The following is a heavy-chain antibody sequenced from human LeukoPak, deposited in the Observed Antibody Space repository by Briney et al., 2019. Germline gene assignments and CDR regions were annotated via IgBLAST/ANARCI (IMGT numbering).Heavy chain of an antibody. J-gene: IGHJ4*02. Sequence: SETLSLTCSVSGVYFSSSGCYWGWIRQPPGKGLEWMGSIVYTGNTYYNPSLKIRITISEDTSKNQFSLKLSSVTAADTAVYYCAGSGFQDYYFDYWGQGTLVTVSS. D-gene: IGHD3-3*01. CDR3: AGSGFQDYYFDY. V-gene: IGHV4-39*01. CDR1: GVYFSSSGCY. CDR2: IVYTGNT.